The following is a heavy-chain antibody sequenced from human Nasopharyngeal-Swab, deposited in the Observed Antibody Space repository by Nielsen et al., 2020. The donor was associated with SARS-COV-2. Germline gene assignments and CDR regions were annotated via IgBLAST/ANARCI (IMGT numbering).Heavy chain of an antibody. J-gene: IGHJ4*02. D-gene: IGHD3-9*01. CDR3: ARASDYDILATYY. CDR1: GGSISSYY. V-gene: IGHV4-59*13. Sequence: SETLSLTCTVSGGSISSYYWSWIRQPPGKGLEWIGYIYYSGSTNYNPSLKSRVTISVDTSKNQFSLKLSSVTAADTAVYYCARASDYDILATYYWGQGTPVTVSS. CDR2: IYYSGST.